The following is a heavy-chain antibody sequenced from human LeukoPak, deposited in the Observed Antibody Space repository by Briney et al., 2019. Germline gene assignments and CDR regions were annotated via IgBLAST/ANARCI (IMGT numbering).Heavy chain of an antibody. CDR2: INPNSGGT. CDR1: GYTFTDYY. V-gene: IGHV1-2*02. CDR3: AREIGPIQLHLWGSAFDY. Sequence: ASVKVSCKASGYTFTDYYIHWVRQAPGQGLEWMGWINPNSGGTNYAQNFQGRVTVTRDTSTSTVYMELSSLRSEDTAVYYCAREIGPIQLHLWGSAFDYWGQGTLVTVSS. J-gene: IGHJ4*02. D-gene: IGHD5-18*01.